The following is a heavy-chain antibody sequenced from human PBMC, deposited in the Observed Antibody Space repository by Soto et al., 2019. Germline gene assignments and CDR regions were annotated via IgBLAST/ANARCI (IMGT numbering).Heavy chain of an antibody. J-gene: IGHJ6*02. CDR1: GYSFTSYW. V-gene: IGHV5-51*01. CDR2: IYPGDSDT. D-gene: IGHD2-15*01. Sequence: LGESLKISCKGSGYSFTSYWIGWVRQMPGKGLEWTGIIYPGDSDTRYSPSFQGQVTISADKSISTAYLQWSSLKASDTAMYYCARIPASYCGGGSCRGNYYYYYGMDVWGQGTTVTISS. CDR3: ARIPASYCGGGSCRGNYYYYYGMDV.